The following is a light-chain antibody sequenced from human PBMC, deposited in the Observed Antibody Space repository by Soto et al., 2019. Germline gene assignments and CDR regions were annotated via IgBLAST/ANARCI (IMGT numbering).Light chain of an antibody. CDR1: QSVTSY. CDR2: GAS. V-gene: IGKV3-20*01. J-gene: IGKJ1*01. Sequence: EIVLAQSPCTVALSPGERVTLSCRASQSVTSYLAWYQQKPGQAPRLLIYGASNRATGIPDRFSGSGSGTDFTLTISRLEPEDFAVYYCQQYGSSGTFGQGTKVDIK. CDR3: QQYGSSGT.